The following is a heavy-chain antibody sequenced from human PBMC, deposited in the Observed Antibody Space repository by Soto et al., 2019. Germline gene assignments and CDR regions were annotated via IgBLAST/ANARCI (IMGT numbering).Heavy chain of an antibody. CDR2: IYWDDDK. V-gene: IGHV2-5*02. Sequence: QITLKESGPTLVKPTQTLTLTCTFSGFSLTGSGVGVGWIRQPPGKALEWLALIYWDDDKRYSPSLKSRLTITKDTSKNQEALTVTNMDPVDTDTYYCARFLWSDTSLYYFDYWGQGTLVTVSS. D-gene: IGHD3-3*01. J-gene: IGHJ4*02. CDR1: GFSLTGSGVG. CDR3: ARFLWSDTSLYYFDY.